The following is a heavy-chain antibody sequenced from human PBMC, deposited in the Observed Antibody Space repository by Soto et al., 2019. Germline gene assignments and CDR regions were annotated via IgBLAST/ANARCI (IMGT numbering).Heavy chain of an antibody. CDR2: IYYSGST. D-gene: IGHD3-16*02. V-gene: IGHV4-61*01. CDR1: GGSVSSGSYY. J-gene: IGHJ5*02. Sequence: QVQLQESGPGLVKPSETLSLTCTVSGGSVSSGSYYWSWIRQPPGKGLEWIGYIYYSGSTNYNPSLKSRVTISVDTSKNQFSLKLSSVTAADTAVYYCARDVRYDYVWGSYRFTWFDPWGQGTLVTVSS. CDR3: ARDVRYDYVWGSYRFTWFDP.